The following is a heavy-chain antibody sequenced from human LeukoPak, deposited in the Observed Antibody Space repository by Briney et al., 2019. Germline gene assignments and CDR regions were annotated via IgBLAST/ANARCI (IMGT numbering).Heavy chain of an antibody. CDR2: IYPGDSDT. Sequence: GESLKISCKGSGDSFTSYWIGWVRQMPGKGLEWMGIIYPGDSDTRYSPSFQGQVTISADKSISTAYLQWSSLKASDTAMYYCARQGARYCSSTSCFGDPWGQGTLVTVSS. D-gene: IGHD2-2*01. CDR3: ARQGARYCSSTSCFGDP. J-gene: IGHJ5*02. V-gene: IGHV5-51*01. CDR1: GDSFTSYW.